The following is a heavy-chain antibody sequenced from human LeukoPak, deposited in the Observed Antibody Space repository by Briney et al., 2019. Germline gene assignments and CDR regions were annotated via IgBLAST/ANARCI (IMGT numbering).Heavy chain of an antibody. D-gene: IGHD6-13*01. J-gene: IGHJ4*02. V-gene: IGHV6-1*01. CDR1: GDSVSSYSAA. CDR2: TYYRSKWYI. Sequence: SQTLSLTCAISGDSVSSYSAAWIWLRPSTSRGLEWLGRTYYRSKWYIDYAGCVNSRITIKPDTSNNQFSLQLNSVTPEDTPVYYCASDLPANSSKLPGPPTDWGQGTLVTVSS. CDR3: ASDLPANSSKLPGPPTD.